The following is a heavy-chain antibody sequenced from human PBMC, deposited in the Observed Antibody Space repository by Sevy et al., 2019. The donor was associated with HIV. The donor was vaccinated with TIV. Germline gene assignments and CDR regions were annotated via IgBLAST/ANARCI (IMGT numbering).Heavy chain of an antibody. CDR2: FWFYGSNT. V-gene: IGHV3-33*01. CDR3: ARDLESYNYGAYGPSFMPDY. J-gene: IGHJ4*02. D-gene: IGHD1-1*01. Sequence: GSPGLLLSRAWFTFRSYGLALGRPAPGQGLGGVSSFWFYGSNTFYSDSVKGRFTISRDIAENTLHLQMNSLRAEDTAVYYCARDLESYNYGAYGPSFMPDYWGQGTVVTVSS. CDR1: WFTFRSYG.